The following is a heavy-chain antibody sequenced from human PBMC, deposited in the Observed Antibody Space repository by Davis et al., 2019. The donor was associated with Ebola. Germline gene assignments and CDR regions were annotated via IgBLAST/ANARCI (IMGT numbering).Heavy chain of an antibody. J-gene: IGHJ6*04. V-gene: IGHV1-69*02. CDR3: AIIGYDFWSGYDADFGMDV. Sequence: AASVKLSCKASGGTFSSYTISWVRQAPGQGLEWMGRIIPILGIANYAQKFQGRVTITADKSTSTAYMELESLRSDDTAVYYCAIIGYDFWSGYDADFGMDVWGKGTTVTVAS. D-gene: IGHD3-3*01. CDR2: IIPILGIA. CDR1: GGTFSSYT.